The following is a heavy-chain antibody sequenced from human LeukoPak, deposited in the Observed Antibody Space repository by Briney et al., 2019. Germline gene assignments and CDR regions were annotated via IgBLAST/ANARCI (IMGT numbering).Heavy chain of an antibody. CDR1: ELTFSSYW. J-gene: IGHJ5*02. CDR3: ARGGKEGSLNA. V-gene: IGHV3-7*01. CDR2: MKEDGSAR. Sequence: PGGSLRLSCAASELTFSSYWVTWVRQAPGKGLEWVANMKEDGSARYYVDSVTGRLTVSRDNAKNSLFLQMNRLQVNDTAVYYCARGGKEGSLNACGQGSLVIVSS. D-gene: IGHD1-14*01.